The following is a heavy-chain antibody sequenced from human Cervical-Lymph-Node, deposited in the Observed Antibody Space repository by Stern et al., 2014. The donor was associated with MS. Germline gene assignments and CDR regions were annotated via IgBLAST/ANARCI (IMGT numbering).Heavy chain of an antibody. V-gene: IGHV4-31*11. Sequence: QVQLVESGPGLVKPSQTLFLTCAVSGDSISSGRFYWSWIRQHPGKGLEWIGYVTFPGSTYYNPSLNSRLSISLDMSKNQFPLKLRSVTAADTAVYYCARDTGAGHGDYGSDWIVPWGQGTRVTVSS. J-gene: IGHJ5*02. CDR1: GDSISSGRFY. CDR2: VTFPGST. CDR3: ARDTGAGHGDYGSDWIVP. D-gene: IGHD4-17*01.